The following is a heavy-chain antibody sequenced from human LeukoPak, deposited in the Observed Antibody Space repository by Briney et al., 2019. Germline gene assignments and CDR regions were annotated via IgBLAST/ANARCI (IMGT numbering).Heavy chain of an antibody. CDR2: ISSSSSYI. CDR3: ARNNDYINYFDY. Sequence: GGSLRLSCAASGFTFSSYSMNWVRQAPGKGLEWVSSISSSSSYIYYADSVKGRFTISRDNAKNSLYLQMNSLRAEDTAVYYWARNNDYINYFDYGGKETLVTVSS. CDR1: GFTFSSYS. V-gene: IGHV3-21*01. D-gene: IGHD4-11*01. J-gene: IGHJ4*02.